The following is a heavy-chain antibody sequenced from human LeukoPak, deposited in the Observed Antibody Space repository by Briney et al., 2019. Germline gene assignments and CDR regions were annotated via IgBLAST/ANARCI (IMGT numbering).Heavy chain of an antibody. CDR3: ARVGGSGYYHVFDY. V-gene: IGHV4-31*03. CDR1: GGSISSGGYY. Sequence: SETLSLTCTVSGGSISSGGYYWSWIRQHPGKGLEWIGYIYYSGSTHYNPSLKSRVTISVDTSKNQFSLKLSSVTAADTAVYYCARVGGSGYYHVFDYWGQGTLVTVSS. CDR2: IYYSGST. J-gene: IGHJ4*02. D-gene: IGHD3-22*01.